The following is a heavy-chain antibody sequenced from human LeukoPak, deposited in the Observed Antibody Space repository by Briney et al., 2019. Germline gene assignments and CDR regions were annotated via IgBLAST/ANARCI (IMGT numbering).Heavy chain of an antibody. CDR3: AKTQKQEQWLVRHDAFDI. D-gene: IGHD6-19*01. Sequence: GGSLRLSCAASGFTFDDYAMHWVRQAPGKGLEWVSLISGYGGSTYYAASVKGRFNISRDNSKNSLYLQMNSLRTEDTALYYCAKTQKQEQWLVRHDAFDIWGQGTMVTVSS. CDR2: ISGYGGST. CDR1: GFTFDDYA. J-gene: IGHJ3*02. V-gene: IGHV3-43*02.